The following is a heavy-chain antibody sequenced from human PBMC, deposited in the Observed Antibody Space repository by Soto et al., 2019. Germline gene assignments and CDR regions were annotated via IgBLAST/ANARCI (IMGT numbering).Heavy chain of an antibody. CDR3: ARETVGTIDR. CDR1: VGSISSVGYY. D-gene: IGHD5-12*01. J-gene: IGHJ5*02. CDR2: IYNSGST. V-gene: IGHV4-31*03. Sequence: QVQLQESGPGLVKPSQTLSLTCTVSVGSISSVGYYWSWIRQHPGKGLEWIGYIYNSGSTHYNPSLKSRITMSVDTSKNQFSLKLSSVTVADTAGYFCARETVGTIDRWGQGTLVTVSS.